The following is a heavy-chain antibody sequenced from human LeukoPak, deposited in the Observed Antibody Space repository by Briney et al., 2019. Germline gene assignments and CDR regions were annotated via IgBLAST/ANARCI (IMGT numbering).Heavy chain of an antibody. Sequence: GGSLRLSCAASGFTFNGYGMNWVRQAPGKGLEWVSYISSSGSTIYYADSVKGRFTISRDNAKNSLYLQMNSLRAEDTAVYYCAREDYYGSGSYSWIDYWGQGTLVTVSS. CDR2: ISSSGSTI. V-gene: IGHV3-48*04. J-gene: IGHJ4*02. CDR3: AREDYYGSGSYSWIDY. D-gene: IGHD3-10*01. CDR1: GFTFNGYG.